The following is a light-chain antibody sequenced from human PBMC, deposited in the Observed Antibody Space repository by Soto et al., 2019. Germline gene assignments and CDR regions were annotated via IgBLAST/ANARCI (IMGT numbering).Light chain of an antibody. J-gene: IGKJ4*01. CDR1: QSVSSF. CDR2: DVS. V-gene: IGKV3-11*01. CDR3: QQRANWPLT. Sequence: EIVLTQSPATLSLSPRERATLSCRASQSVSSFLAWYQQKPGQAPRLLIYDVSNRATGIPAKFSGSGSGTDFTLTISSLEPEDFAVYYCQQRANWPLTFGGGTKVDIK.